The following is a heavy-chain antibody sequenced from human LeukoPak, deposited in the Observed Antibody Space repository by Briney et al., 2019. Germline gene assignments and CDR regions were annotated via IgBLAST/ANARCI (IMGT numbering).Heavy chain of an antibody. CDR3: ARGGVVGATSVWFDP. CDR2: ISAYNGNT. V-gene: IGHV1-18*01. Sequence: GASVKVSCKASGYTFTSYGISWVRQAPGQGLEWMGWISAYNGNTNYAQKLQGRVTMTTDTSTSTAYMELRSLRSDDPAVYYCARGGVVGATSVWFDPWGQGTLVTVSS. D-gene: IGHD1-26*01. J-gene: IGHJ5*02. CDR1: GYTFTSYG.